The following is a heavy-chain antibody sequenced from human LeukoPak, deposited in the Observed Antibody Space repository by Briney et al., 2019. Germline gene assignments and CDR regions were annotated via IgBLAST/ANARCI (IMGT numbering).Heavy chain of an antibody. J-gene: IGHJ4*02. CDR1: GFSFSNAW. CDR2: IKSKTDGGTT. CDR3: STTYYYDSSEGY. D-gene: IGHD3-22*01. Sequence: PGGSLRLSCATSGFSFSNAWMNWVRQAPGKGLEWVGRIKSKTDGGTTDYAAPVKGRFTISRDDSKNTLYLQMNSLKTEDTAVYYCSTTYYYDSSEGYWGQGTLVTVSS. V-gene: IGHV3-15*07.